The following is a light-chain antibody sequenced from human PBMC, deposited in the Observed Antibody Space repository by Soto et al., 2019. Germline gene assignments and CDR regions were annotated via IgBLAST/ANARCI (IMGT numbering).Light chain of an antibody. CDR1: SSDVGGYNY. Sequence: QSALTQPDSVSGSPGQSITISCTGTSSDVGGYNYVSWYQQHPGKAPKLMIYDVSNRPSGVSNRFSGSKSGNTASLTISGVQAEDEADYYGSAYTSSSTLVVFGGGTKLTVL. V-gene: IGLV2-14*01. J-gene: IGLJ2*01. CDR2: DVS. CDR3: SAYTSSSTLVV.